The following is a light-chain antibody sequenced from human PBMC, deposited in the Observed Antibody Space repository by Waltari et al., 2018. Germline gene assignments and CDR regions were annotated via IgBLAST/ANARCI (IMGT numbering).Light chain of an antibody. Sequence: EIVMTQSPVTLSVSPGERATLPCRASQSVGTKLAWYQPKPGQAPRLLIYGASTRATGIAARFSGSGSGTEFTLTISSLQSEDFAIYYCQQYSATPPTFGQGTKVEIK. CDR3: QQYSATPPT. CDR2: GAS. V-gene: IGKV3-15*01. J-gene: IGKJ1*01. CDR1: QSVGTK.